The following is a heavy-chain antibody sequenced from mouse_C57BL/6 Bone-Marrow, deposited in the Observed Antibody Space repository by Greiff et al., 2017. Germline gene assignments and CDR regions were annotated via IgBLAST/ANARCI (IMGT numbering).Heavy chain of an antibody. Sequence: VQLQQSGAELVRPGASVKLSCTASGFNIKDDYIHWVKQRPEQGLEWIGWIDPEIGDTEYASTFPGKATITSDTSSNTAYLQLSSLASEDTAVYCCSSFDDNYFDFWGQGTPLTVAS. CDR1: GFNIKDDY. D-gene: IGHD2-3*01. CDR3: SSFDDNYFDF. V-gene: IGHV14-4*01. J-gene: IGHJ2*01. CDR2: IDPEIGDT.